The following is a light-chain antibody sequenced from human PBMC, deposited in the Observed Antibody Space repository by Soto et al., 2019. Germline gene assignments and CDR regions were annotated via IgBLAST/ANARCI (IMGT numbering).Light chain of an antibody. CDR2: MTN. CDR3: SSYAGGNNLV. CDR1: WYNIGKNL. J-gene: IGLJ2*01. Sequence: QSVLTQPPSASGTPGQTVTISCSGGWYNIGKNLGYWYQQLPGTAPKLLIYMTNQRPSGVPDRFSGSKSGSSASLTVSGLQAEDEADYYCSSYAGGNNLVFGGGTKVTVL. V-gene: IGLV1-44*01.